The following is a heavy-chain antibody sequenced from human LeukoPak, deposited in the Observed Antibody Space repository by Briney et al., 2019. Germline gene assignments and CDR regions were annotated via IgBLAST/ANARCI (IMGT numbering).Heavy chain of an antibody. V-gene: IGHV4-38-2*02. CDR1: GYSISSGYY. CDR2: IYHSGST. J-gene: IGHJ3*02. Sequence: PETLSLTCAVSGYSISSGYYWGWIRQPPGKGLEWIGSIYHSGSTYYNPSLKSRVTISVDTSKNQFSLKLSSVTAADTAVYYCARDPDAFDIWGQGTVVTVSS. CDR3: ARDPDAFDI.